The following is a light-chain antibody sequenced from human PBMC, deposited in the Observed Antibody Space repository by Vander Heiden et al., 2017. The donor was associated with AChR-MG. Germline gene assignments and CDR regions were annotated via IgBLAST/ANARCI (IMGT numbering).Light chain of an antibody. CDR1: QGISNY. V-gene: IGKV1-27*01. J-gene: IGKJ4*01. CDR3: QKYNNALALT. Sequence: DILMTQTPSSLPASVGDRVTLTCRASQGISNYLAWYQQKPGQVPKLLIYSASTLQSGVPSRFSGSGSGTVFTLTISSLQPEDVATYYCQKYNNALALTFGGGTKVEIK. CDR2: SAS.